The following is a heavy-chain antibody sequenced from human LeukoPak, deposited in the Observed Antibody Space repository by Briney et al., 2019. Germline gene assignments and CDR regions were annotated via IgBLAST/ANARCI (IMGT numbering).Heavy chain of an antibody. V-gene: IGHV3-23*01. CDR3: AKDLSSSNVSEYFEY. D-gene: IGHD6-6*01. Sequence: GVSLRLSCVASGFTFSRYAVRWVRQAPGKGLEWASSISGSGGHTYYVDSVKPRFTISRQNSKNTLYLQMNSRRAEDTAVYYCAKDLSSSNVSEYFEYWGQGTLVTVSS. CDR2: ISGSGGHT. CDR1: GFTFSRYA. J-gene: IGHJ4*02.